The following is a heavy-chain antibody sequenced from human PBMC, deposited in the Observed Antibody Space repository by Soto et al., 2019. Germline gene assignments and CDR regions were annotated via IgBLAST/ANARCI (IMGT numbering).Heavy chain of an antibody. V-gene: IGHV2-26*01. CDR3: ERTWQQLHYYAVDV. D-gene: IGHD6-13*01. CDR2: IFSNDAK. CDR1: GFSLKNARVG. Sequence: QVTLKESGPVLVKPTETLTLTCTGSGFSLKNARVGMTWIRQPPGKALEWLAVIFSNDAKSYSTSLKSRLTISKDTSKSQVVLTMSNLDPLDTGTYVCERTWQQLHYYAVDVWGQGTTVNVS. J-gene: IGHJ6*02.